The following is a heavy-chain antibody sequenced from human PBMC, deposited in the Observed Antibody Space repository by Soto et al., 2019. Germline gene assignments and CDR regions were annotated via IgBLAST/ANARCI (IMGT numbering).Heavy chain of an antibody. Sequence: GASVKVSCKASGGTFSSYAISWVRQAPGQGLEWMGGIIPIFGTANYAQKFQGRVTITADESTSTAYMELSSLRSEDTAVYYCARRLRYDYYYYGMDVWGQGXTVTVYS. J-gene: IGHJ6*02. V-gene: IGHV1-69*13. CDR3: ARRLRYDYYYYGMDV. D-gene: IGHD4-17*01. CDR1: GGTFSSYA. CDR2: IIPIFGTA.